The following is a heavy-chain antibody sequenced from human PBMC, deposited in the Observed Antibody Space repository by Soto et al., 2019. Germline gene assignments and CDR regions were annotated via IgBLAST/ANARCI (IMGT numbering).Heavy chain of an antibody. Sequence: VQLVESGGGVVQPGRSLRLSCAASGFTFSSYGMHWVRQAPGKGLEWVAVIWYDGSNKYYADSVKGRFTISRDNSKDTLYLQMSSLRAEDTAVYYCARDWDLGGHPLDYWGQGTLVTVSS. J-gene: IGHJ4*02. CDR1: GFTFSSYG. D-gene: IGHD3-16*01. CDR3: ARDWDLGGHPLDY. V-gene: IGHV3-33*01. CDR2: IWYDGSNK.